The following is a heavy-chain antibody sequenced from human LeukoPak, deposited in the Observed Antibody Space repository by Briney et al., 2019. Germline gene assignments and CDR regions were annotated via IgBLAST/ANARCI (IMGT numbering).Heavy chain of an antibody. V-gene: IGHV3-23*01. CDR1: EFSFSSYA. D-gene: IGHD3-22*01. CDR2: ISGSGSSA. CDR3: AKTPSYYYDSSGYYSDLGY. Sequence: GGSLRLSCAASEFSFSSYAMSWVRQAPGKGLEWVSSISGSGSSAYYADSVKGRFTISRDNSKNTLYLQMNSLRAEDTAVYYCAKTPSYYYDSSGYYSDLGYWGQGTLVTVSS. J-gene: IGHJ4*02.